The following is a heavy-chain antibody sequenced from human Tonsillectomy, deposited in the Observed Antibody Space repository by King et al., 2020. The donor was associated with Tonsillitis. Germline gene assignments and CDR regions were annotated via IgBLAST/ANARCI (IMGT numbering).Heavy chain of an antibody. Sequence: QLVQSGAEVKKPGASVKVSCKASGYTFTSYDINWVRQATGQGLEWMGWMNPNSGNTGYAQKFQGRVTMTRNTSISTAYMELSSLRSEDTAVYYCARWRGVPPVSYYGMDVWGQGTTVTVSS. CDR1: GYTFTSYD. V-gene: IGHV1-8*01. CDR2: MNPNSGNT. CDR3: ARWRGVPPVSYYGMDV. J-gene: IGHJ6*02. D-gene: IGHD1-1*01.